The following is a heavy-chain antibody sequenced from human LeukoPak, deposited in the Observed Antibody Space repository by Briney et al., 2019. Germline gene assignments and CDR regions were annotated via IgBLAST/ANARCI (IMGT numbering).Heavy chain of an antibody. Sequence: GGSLRLSCAASGFTFSSYAMHWVRQAPGKGLEWVAVISYDGRNKYYADSVKGRFTISRGNSKNTVYLQKNGLRAEDTAVYYCAKGMLWLVSSGMDVWGQGTTVIVSS. D-gene: IGHD3-10*01. CDR3: AKGMLWLVSSGMDV. J-gene: IGHJ6*02. CDR2: ISYDGRNK. CDR1: GFTFSSYA. V-gene: IGHV3-30*04.